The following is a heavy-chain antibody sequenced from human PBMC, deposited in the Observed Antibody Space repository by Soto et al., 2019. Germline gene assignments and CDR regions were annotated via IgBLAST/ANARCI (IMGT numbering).Heavy chain of an antibody. Sequence: SETLSLPSTLSGVPISMGNWSSRVRQPPGNGLEWIGEIYHSGSTNYNPSRKSRVTISVDKSKNQFSLKLSSVIAADTAVYYCARVSGSYYYGMDVWGQGTTVTVSS. CDR2: IYHSGST. D-gene: IGHD1-26*01. J-gene: IGHJ6*02. CDR3: ARVSGSYYYGMDV. V-gene: IGHV4-4*02. CDR1: GVPISMGNW.